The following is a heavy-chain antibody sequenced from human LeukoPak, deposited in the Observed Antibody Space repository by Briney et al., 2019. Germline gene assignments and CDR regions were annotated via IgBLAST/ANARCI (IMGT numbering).Heavy chain of an antibody. V-gene: IGHV4-59*01. J-gene: IGHJ4*02. D-gene: IGHD6-13*01. CDR3: AREGFPRGIAAHAFDY. CDR1: GGSISSYY. CDR2: IYYSGST. Sequence: SETLSLTCTVSGGSISSYYWSWIRQPPGKGLEWIGYIYYSGSTNYNPSLKSRVTISVDTSKNQFSLKLSSVTAADTAVYYCAREGFPRGIAAHAFDYWGQGTLVTVSS.